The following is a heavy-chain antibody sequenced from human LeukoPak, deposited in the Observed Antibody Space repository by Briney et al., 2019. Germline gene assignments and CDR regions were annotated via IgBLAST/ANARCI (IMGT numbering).Heavy chain of an antibody. D-gene: IGHD4-11*01. Sequence: GESLKISCTGSGYSFTSYWIGWVRQMPGKGLEWMGIIYPGDSDTRYRPSLQGKVTISADKSVSTAYLQWSSLKASDTAMYYCARHGPTSYSTGGFDPWGQGTLVTVSS. CDR2: IYPGDSDT. V-gene: IGHV5-51*01. CDR3: ARHGPTSYSTGGFDP. J-gene: IGHJ5*02. CDR1: GYSFTSYW.